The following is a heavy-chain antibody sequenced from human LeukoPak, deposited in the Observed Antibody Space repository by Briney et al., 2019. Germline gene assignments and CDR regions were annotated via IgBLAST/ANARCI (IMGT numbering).Heavy chain of an antibody. Sequence: PSETLSLTCAVYGGSFSGYYWSWIRQPPGKGLEWIGEINHSGSTNYNPSLKSRVTISVDTSKNQFSLKLSSETAADTAVYYCARGIYYDFWSGYYNYWGQGTLVTVSS. CDR2: INHSGST. CDR3: ARGIYYDFWSGYYNY. J-gene: IGHJ4*02. CDR1: GGSFSGYY. D-gene: IGHD3-3*01. V-gene: IGHV4-34*01.